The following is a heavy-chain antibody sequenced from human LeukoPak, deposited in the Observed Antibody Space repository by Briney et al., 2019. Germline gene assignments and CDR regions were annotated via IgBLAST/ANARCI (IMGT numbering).Heavy chain of an antibody. D-gene: IGHD2-15*01. J-gene: IGHJ4*02. V-gene: IGHV1-8*01. Sequence: ASVKVSCKASGYTFTSYDINWVRQATGQGLEWMGWMNPNSGNTGYAQKFQGRVTMTRNTSISTAYMELSSLRSEDTAVYYCARSRRYCSGGSCSGVDLYYWGQGTLVTVSS. CDR2: MNPNSGNT. CDR3: ARSRRYCSGGSCSGVDLYY. CDR1: GYTFTSYD.